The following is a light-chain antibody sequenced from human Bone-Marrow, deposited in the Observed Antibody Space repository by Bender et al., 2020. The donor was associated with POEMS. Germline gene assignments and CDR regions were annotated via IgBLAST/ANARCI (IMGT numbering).Light chain of an antibody. CDR1: SSNIGAHA. Sequence: QSVLTQPPSASGTPGQRVTISCSGGSSNIGAHAVNWYQHLPGTAPTLLIYSSHRRPSEVPDRFSGSRSGTSASLAISGVQSEDEADYYCAVWDDSLNGWVFGGGTKLTVL. CDR2: SSH. V-gene: IGLV1-44*01. J-gene: IGLJ3*02. CDR3: AVWDDSLNGWV.